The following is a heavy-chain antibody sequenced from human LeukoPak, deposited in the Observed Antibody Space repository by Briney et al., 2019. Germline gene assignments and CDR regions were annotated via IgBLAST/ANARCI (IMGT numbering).Heavy chain of an antibody. CDR3: ARANFNIVVVPAAIELNWFDP. CDR2: IYNSGST. J-gene: IGHJ5*02. CDR1: GGSISSGGYY. D-gene: IGHD2-2*02. V-gene: IGHV4-31*02. Sequence: SETLSLTCTVSGGSISSGGYYWSWIRQHPGTGLEWIGYIYNSGSTYYNPSLKSRVTISVDTSKNQFSLKLSSVTAADTAVYYCARANFNIVVVPAAIELNWFDPWGQGTLVTVSS.